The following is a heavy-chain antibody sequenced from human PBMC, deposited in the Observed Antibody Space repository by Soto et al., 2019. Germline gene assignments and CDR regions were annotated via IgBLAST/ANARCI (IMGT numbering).Heavy chain of an antibody. CDR1: SGSISSGDYY. CDR2: IYYSGST. V-gene: IGHV4-30-4*01. Sequence: QVQLQESGPGLVKPSQTLSLTCTVSSGSISSGDYYWSWIRQPPGKGLEWIGHIYYSGSTYYNPSLKSRVTISVDTSKNQFSLKLSSVSAADTAVYYCARADVVLMVYALDYWGQGTLVTVSS. CDR3: ARADVVLMVYALDY. J-gene: IGHJ4*02. D-gene: IGHD2-8*01.